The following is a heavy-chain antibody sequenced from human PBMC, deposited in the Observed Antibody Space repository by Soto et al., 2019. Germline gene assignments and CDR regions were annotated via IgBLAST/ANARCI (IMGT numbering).Heavy chain of an antibody. V-gene: IGHV3-23*01. CDR1: GFTFSSYA. CDR2: ISGSGGST. J-gene: IGHJ3*02. Sequence: GGSLRLSCAASGFTFSSYAMSWVRQAPGKGLEWVSAISGSGGSTYYADSVKGRFTISRDNSKNTLYLQMNSLRAEDTAVYYCATLGGYCSGGSCYSRVGLNAFDIWGQGTMVTVSS. D-gene: IGHD2-15*01. CDR3: ATLGGYCSGGSCYSRVGLNAFDI.